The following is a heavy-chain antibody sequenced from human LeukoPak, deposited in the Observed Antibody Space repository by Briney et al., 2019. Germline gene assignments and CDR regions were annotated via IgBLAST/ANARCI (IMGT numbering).Heavy chain of an antibody. J-gene: IGHJ4*02. Sequence: ASVKVSCKASGYTFTGYYMHWVRQAPGQGLEWMGWINPNNGGTNYAQKFQGRVTMTRDTSISTAYMELSRLTSDDTAVYYCARDTGAVTTLFDYWGQGTLVTVSS. CDR3: ARDTGAVTTLFDY. CDR2: INPNNGGT. D-gene: IGHD4-17*01. CDR1: GYTFTGYY. V-gene: IGHV1-2*02.